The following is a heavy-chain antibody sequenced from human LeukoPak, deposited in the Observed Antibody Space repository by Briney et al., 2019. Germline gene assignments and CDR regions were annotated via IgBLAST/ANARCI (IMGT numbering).Heavy chain of an antibody. CDR2: IIPIFGTA. V-gene: IGHV1-69*05. CDR1: GGTFGSYA. Sequence: ASVKVSCKASGGTFGSYAISWVRQAPGQGLEWMGGIIPIFGTANYAQKFQGRVTITTDESTSTAYMELSSLRSEDTAVYYCATRRGHCGGDCWFDPWGQGTLVTVSS. J-gene: IGHJ5*02. CDR3: ATRRGHCGGDCWFDP. D-gene: IGHD2-21*02.